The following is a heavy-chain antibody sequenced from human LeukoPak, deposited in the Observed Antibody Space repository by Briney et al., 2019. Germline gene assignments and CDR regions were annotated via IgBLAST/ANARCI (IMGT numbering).Heavy chain of an antibody. CDR3: ASPDTARVIFDY. Sequence: SETLSLTCTVSGGSISSSSYYWGWIRQPPGKGLEWIVSIYYSGSTYYNPSLKSRVTISVDTSKNQFSLKLSSGTAADTAVYYCASPDTARVIFDYWGQGTLVTVSS. J-gene: IGHJ4*02. CDR1: GGSISSSSYY. V-gene: IGHV4-39*01. D-gene: IGHD5-18*01. CDR2: IYYSGST.